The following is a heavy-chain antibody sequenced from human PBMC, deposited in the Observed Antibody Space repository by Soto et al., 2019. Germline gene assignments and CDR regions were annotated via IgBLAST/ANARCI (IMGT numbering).Heavy chain of an antibody. V-gene: IGHV3-7*03. CDR1: VFTFSNYW. Sequence: WGSLRLSCAASVFTFSNYWMSWVRQPPGKGLEWVANIKRDGAEKYYVDSVKGRFTIARDNDKNSLYLQINSLRAEDTAVYYCARKTDYGDVYFDYWGQGNLVTVSS. CDR3: ARKTDYGDVYFDY. CDR2: IKRDGAEK. D-gene: IGHD4-17*01. J-gene: IGHJ4*02.